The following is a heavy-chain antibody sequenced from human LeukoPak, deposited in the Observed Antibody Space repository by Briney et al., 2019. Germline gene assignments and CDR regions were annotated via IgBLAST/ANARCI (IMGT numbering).Heavy chain of an antibody. CDR1: GFTFSSYW. CDR2: IKQDGSEK. Sequence: GGSLRLSCAASGFTFSSYWMSWVRQAPGKGLEWAANIKQDGSEKYYVDSVKGRFTISRDNAKNSLYLQMNSLRAEDTAVYYCARDLGYYDFWSGYSRHNWFDPWGQGTLVTVSS. V-gene: IGHV3-7*01. D-gene: IGHD3-3*01. CDR3: ARDLGYYDFWSGYSRHNWFDP. J-gene: IGHJ5*02.